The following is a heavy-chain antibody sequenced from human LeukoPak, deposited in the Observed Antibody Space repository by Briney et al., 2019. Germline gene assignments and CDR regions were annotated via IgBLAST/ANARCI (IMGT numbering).Heavy chain of an antibody. J-gene: IGHJ5*02. D-gene: IGHD6-13*01. CDR1: GDSVAINSAA. CDR2: TYYRSKWYA. CDR3: ARALRQQLVTGWFEP. Sequence: SQTLPLTCAVSGDSVAINSAAWNWIRQSPSRALEWLGRTYYRSKWYADYGVSVKSRITINPDTSQNQFPLRLNSVTAADPAVYYCARALRQQLVTGWFEPWGQGTLVTVSS. V-gene: IGHV6-1*01.